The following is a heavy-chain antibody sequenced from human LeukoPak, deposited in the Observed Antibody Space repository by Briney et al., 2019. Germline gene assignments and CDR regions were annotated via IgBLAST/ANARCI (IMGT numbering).Heavy chain of an antibody. CDR1: GFTFSSYS. Sequence: GGSLRLSCAASGFTFSSYSMNWVRQAPGKGLEWVSSISSSSSYIYYADSVKGRFTISRDNAKNSLYLQMNSLRAEDTAVYYCAREYHVYRPYYGMDVWGQGTTVTVSS. D-gene: IGHD2-2*01. CDR3: AREYHVYRPYYGMDV. J-gene: IGHJ6*02. V-gene: IGHV3-21*01. CDR2: ISSSSSYI.